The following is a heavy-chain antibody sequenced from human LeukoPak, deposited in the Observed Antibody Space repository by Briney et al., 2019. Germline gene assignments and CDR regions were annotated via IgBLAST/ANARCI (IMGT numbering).Heavy chain of an antibody. Sequence: PSETLSLTCTVSGGSISSYYWSWIRQPPGKGLEWIGYIYYSGSTNYNPSLKSRVTISVDTSKNQFSLKLSSVTAADTAVYYCAREVITFGGVIPPRAFDYWGQGTLVTVSS. D-gene: IGHD3-16*02. V-gene: IGHV4-59*01. CDR2: IYYSGST. CDR1: GGSISSYY. J-gene: IGHJ4*02. CDR3: AREVITFGGVIPPRAFDY.